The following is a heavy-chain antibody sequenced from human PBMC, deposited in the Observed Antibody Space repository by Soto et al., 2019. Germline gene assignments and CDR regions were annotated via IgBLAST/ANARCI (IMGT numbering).Heavy chain of an antibody. CDR2: IYSGGSR. CDR3: ARTCSGGTCSFDY. V-gene: IGHV3-66*01. CDR1: GFTVSSNY. Sequence: EVQLVESGGGLVQPGGSLRLSCAASGFTVSSNYVSWVRQAPGKGLEWVSVIYSGGSRYYADSVKGRFTISRDNSENRVYRQMNSLRAEDTAVYYCARTCSGGTCSFDYWGQGTLVTVSS. J-gene: IGHJ4*02. D-gene: IGHD2-15*01.